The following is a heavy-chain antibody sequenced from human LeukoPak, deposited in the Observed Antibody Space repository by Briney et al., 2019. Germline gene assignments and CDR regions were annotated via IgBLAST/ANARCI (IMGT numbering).Heavy chain of an antibody. D-gene: IGHD2-15*01. CDR3: AKAYSQGGYFDY. CDR2: IRYDGSNK. V-gene: IGHV3-30*02. CDR1: GFTFSSYG. Sequence: GGSLRLSCAVSGFTFSSYGMHWVRQAPGKGLEWVAFIRYDGSNKYYADSVKGRFTISRDNSKNTLYLQMNSLRAEDTAVYYCAKAYSQGGYFDYWGQGTLVTVSS. J-gene: IGHJ4*02.